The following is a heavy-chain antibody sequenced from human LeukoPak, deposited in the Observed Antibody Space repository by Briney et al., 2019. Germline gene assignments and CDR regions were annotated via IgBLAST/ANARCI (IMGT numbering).Heavy chain of an antibody. V-gene: IGHV1-18*01. CDR2: ISAYNGNT. CDR1: GYTFTSYG. CDR3: ARDYYDSSGYHYYYYYGMDV. J-gene: IGHJ6*02. Sequence: VASVKVSCKASGYTFTSYGISWVRQAPGQGLEWMGWISAYNGNTNYAQKLQGRVTMTTDTSTSTAYMELRSLRSDDTAVYYCARDYYDSSGYHYYYYYGMDVWGQGTTVTVSS. D-gene: IGHD3-22*01.